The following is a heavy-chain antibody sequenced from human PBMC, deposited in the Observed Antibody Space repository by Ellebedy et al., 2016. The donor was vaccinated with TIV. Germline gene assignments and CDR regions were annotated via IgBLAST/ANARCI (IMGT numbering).Heavy chain of an antibody. Sequence: GESLKISCAASGFTFSSYAMSWVRQAPGKGLEWVSAISGSGGSTYYADSVKGRFTISRDNSKNTLYLQMNSLRAEDTAVYYCAKGRGGGSGSYGLLDVWGQGTTVTVSS. D-gene: IGHD3-10*01. CDR1: GFTFSSYA. CDR3: AKGRGGGSGSYGLLDV. J-gene: IGHJ6*02. V-gene: IGHV3-23*01. CDR2: ISGSGGST.